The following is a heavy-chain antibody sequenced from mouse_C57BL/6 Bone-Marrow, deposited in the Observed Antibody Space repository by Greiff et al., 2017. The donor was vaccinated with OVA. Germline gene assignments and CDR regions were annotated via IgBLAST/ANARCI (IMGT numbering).Heavy chain of an antibody. D-gene: IGHD1-1*01. CDR1: GYTFTSYW. CDR2: IHPNSGST. V-gene: IGHV1-64*01. Sequence: QVQLQQPGAELVKPGASVKLSCKASGYTFTSYWMHWVKQRPGQGLEWIGMIHPNSGSTNYNEKFKSKATLTVDKSSSTAYMQLSSLTAEDSAVYDCAELDYYGSSPWYFDVWGTGTTVTVSS. J-gene: IGHJ1*03. CDR3: AELDYYGSSPWYFDV.